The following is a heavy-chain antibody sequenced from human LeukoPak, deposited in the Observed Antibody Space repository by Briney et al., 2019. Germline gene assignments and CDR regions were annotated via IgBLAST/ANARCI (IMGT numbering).Heavy chain of an antibody. CDR2: ISSGSTYM. V-gene: IGHV3-21*01. Sequence: GGSLRLSCAASGFTFSSYSMNWVRQAPGKGLEWVSSISSGSTYMYYADSVKGRFTISRDNAQNSMYLQMNSLRAEDTAVYYCGRVGGRSKAAKGDAFDIWGQGTMVVVSS. CDR1: GFTFSSYS. D-gene: IGHD6-6*01. J-gene: IGHJ3*02. CDR3: GRVGGRSKAAKGDAFDI.